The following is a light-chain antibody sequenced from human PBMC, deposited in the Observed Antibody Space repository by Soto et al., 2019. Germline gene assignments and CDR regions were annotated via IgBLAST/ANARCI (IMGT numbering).Light chain of an antibody. J-gene: IGKJ1*01. Sequence: EIVMTQSPVTLSVSPGERATLSCRASQSVSSNLAWYQQKPGQAPRLLIYGASTRATGIPARFSGSGSGTEFTLTISSLQSQDFAVYYCQQYNDWPRTFGQRTKVEIK. CDR2: GAS. CDR1: QSVSSN. V-gene: IGKV3-15*01. CDR3: QQYNDWPRT.